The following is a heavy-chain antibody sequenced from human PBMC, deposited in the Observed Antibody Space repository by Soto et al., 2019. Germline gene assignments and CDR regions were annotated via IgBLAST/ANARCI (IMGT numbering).Heavy chain of an antibody. CDR3: AKGRGGSGSLNPRVDF. D-gene: IGHD3-10*01. J-gene: IGHJ4*02. Sequence: EVQLLASGGGLVQPGGSLRLSCAASGFTFNNYAMTWVRQAPGKGLEWVSAISGGGDTTSYADSVKGRFTVSRDGSKNTLYLQMSSLRAEDTALYYCAKGRGGSGSLNPRVDFWGQGTLVTVSS. CDR1: GFTFNNYA. V-gene: IGHV3-23*01. CDR2: ISGGGDTT.